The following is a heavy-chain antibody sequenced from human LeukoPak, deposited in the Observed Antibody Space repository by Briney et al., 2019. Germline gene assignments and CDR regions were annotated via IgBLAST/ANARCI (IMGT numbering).Heavy chain of an antibody. CDR1: GGSISSYY. D-gene: IGHD3-10*01. V-gene: IGHV4-59*01. CDR3: ASGNYYYASGSDH. Sequence: SETLSLTCTVSGGSISSYYWSWIRQPPGKGLEWIGYIYYSGSTNYNPSLKSRVTISVDTSKNQFSLKLSSVTAADTAVYYCASGNYYYASGSDHWGQGTLVTVSS. J-gene: IGHJ4*02. CDR2: IYYSGST.